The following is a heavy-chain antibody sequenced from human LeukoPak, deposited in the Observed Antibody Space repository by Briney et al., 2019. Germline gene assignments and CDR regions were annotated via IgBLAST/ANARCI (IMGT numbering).Heavy chain of an antibody. CDR3: ARGSQPGPSYFDL. V-gene: IGHV3-48*03. Sequence: GGSLRLSCAASGFTFSSSEMNWVRQAPGKGLEWVSYISRSGSSTYYPDSVKGRFTISRDNGKNSLSLQMNSLRAEDTAVYYCARGSQPGPSYFDLWGRGTLVTVSS. CDR1: GFTFSSSE. CDR2: ISRSGSST. D-gene: IGHD1-14*01. J-gene: IGHJ2*01.